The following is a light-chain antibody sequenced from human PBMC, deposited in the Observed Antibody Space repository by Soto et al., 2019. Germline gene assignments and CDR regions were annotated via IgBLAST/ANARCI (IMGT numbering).Light chain of an antibody. V-gene: IGKV1D-13*01. CDR2: DAS. CDR3: QQYNKYPLT. J-gene: IGKJ4*01. Sequence: AVQLTQSPSALSASVGDRVTITCRASQGVSSGLAWYQQKPGKAPNLLIYDASNLQSGVPSRFSGSGSGTDFTLTLSSPPPEDFATYYCQQYNKYPLTFGGGTKVESK. CDR1: QGVSSG.